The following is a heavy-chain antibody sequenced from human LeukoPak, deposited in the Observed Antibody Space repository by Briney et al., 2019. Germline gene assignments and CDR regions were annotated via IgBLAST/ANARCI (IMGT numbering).Heavy chain of an antibody. J-gene: IGHJ5*02. Sequence: GGSLRLSCAASGFTFSSYWMSWVRQAPGKGLEWVANIKQGGSEKYYVDSVKGRFTISRDNAKNSLYLQMNSLRAEDTAVYYCARDDCSSISCYHNWFDPWGQETLVTVSS. D-gene: IGHD2-2*01. CDR3: ARDDCSSISCYHNWFDP. V-gene: IGHV3-7*01. CDR2: IKQGGSEK. CDR1: GFTFSSYW.